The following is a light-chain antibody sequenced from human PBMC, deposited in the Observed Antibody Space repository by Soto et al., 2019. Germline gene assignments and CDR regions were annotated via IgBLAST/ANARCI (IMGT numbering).Light chain of an antibody. CDR1: HEISKY. J-gene: IGKJ4*01. CDR2: EAS. V-gene: IGKV1-33*01. CDR3: QQYDNLPRT. Sequence: DLQMTQSPSSLSASVGDRVTITCQASHEISKYLNWYQHKPGEAPKLLIYEASNLERGVPSRFSGDGSGTYFTFTISSLQPEDFSTYFCQQYDNLPRTFGGGTRVDIK.